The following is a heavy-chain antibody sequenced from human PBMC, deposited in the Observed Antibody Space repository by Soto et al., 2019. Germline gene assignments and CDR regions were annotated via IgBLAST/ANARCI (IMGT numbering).Heavy chain of an antibody. CDR3: ARGESIASFGFDY. D-gene: IGHD6-6*01. J-gene: IGHJ4*02. CDR2: VIPIFGTA. Sequence: QVQLVQSGAEVKKPGSSVKVSCKASGGTFSSYAISWVRQAPGQGLEWMGGVIPIFGTANYAQKFQGRVTITGDESTSTADMELSSLRSDDAAMYYCARGESIASFGFDYWGQGTLVTVSS. V-gene: IGHV1-69*12. CDR1: GGTFSSYA.